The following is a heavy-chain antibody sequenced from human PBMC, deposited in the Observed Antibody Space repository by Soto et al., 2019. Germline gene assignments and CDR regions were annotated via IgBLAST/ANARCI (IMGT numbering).Heavy chain of an antibody. CDR3: ARETHFIDY. CDR2: ISSTGTSM. V-gene: IGHV3-48*03. J-gene: IGHJ4*02. Sequence: VQLVESAGDLVQPGGSLRLSCAASGFTFSSYEMNWVRQAPGKGLEWVSYISSTGTSMDYADSVKGRFTISRDNAKNSLHLQLNSLRDEDTAVYYCARETHFIDYWGQGTLVSVSA. CDR1: GFTFSSYE.